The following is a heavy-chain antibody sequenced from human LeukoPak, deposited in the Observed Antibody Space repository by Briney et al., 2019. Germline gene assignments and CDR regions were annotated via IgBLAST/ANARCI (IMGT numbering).Heavy chain of an antibody. CDR2: ISGSGGST. CDR1: GFTFSSYA. Sequence: GGSLRLSCAASGFTFSSYAMSWVRQAPGKGLEWVSAISGSGGSTYYADSVKGRFTISRDNFKNTLYLQMNSLRAEDTAVYYCAKDGGYSGYDYVPDFDYWGQGTLVTVSS. D-gene: IGHD5-12*01. J-gene: IGHJ4*02. V-gene: IGHV3-23*01. CDR3: AKDGGYSGYDYVPDFDY.